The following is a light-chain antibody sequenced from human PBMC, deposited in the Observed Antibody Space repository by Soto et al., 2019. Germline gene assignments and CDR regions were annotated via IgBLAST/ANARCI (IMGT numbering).Light chain of an antibody. CDR1: QSVLYSPNNKNY. J-gene: IGKJ3*01. CDR2: WAS. Sequence: DIVMTQSPDSLAVSLGERATINCKSSQSVLYSPNNKNYLAWFQQKPGLPPELIIYWASTRESGVPDRFSGSGSGSDFTLTISSLQAEDVAVYYCQHYYTTPPAFGPGTKVDIK. V-gene: IGKV4-1*01. CDR3: QHYYTTPPA.